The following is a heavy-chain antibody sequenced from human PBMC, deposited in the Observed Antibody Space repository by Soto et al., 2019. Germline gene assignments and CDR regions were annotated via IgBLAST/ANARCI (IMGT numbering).Heavy chain of an antibody. CDR3: ARVWTTVTNWFDP. V-gene: IGHV4-4*02. J-gene: IGHJ5*02. Sequence: SETLSLTCAVSGGSINSSNWWSWVRQPPGKGLEWIGEIYHSGSTNYNPSLKSRVTISVDKSKNQFSLKLNSVTAADTAVYYCARVWTTVTNWFDPWGQGTLVTVSS. CDR2: IYHSGST. D-gene: IGHD4-17*01. CDR1: GGSINSSNW.